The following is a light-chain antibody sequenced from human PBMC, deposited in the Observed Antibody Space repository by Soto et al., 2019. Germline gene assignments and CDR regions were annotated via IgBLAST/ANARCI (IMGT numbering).Light chain of an antibody. CDR1: QSVGGY. J-gene: IGKJ4*01. CDR3: HQRSNWPPLT. V-gene: IGKV3-11*01. CDR2: DAS. Sequence: EIVLTQSPATLSLSPGERATLSCRASQSVGGYLDWYQQKPGQAPRLLIYDASNRASGIPARFSGSGSGTEFTLTISSREPEDLAVYYCHQRSNWPPLTFGGGTRVEIK.